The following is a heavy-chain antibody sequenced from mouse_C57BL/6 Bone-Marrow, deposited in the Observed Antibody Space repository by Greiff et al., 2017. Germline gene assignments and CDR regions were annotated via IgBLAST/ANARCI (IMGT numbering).Heavy chain of an antibody. CDR1: GFTFSDFY. V-gene: IGHV7-1*01. CDR2: SRNKANDYTT. D-gene: IGHD2-4*01. J-gene: IGHJ4*01. Sequence: EVKVVESGGGLVQSGRSLRLSCATSGFTFSDFYMEWVRQAPGKGLEWIAASRNKANDYTTEYSASVKGRFIVSRDTSQSILYLQMNALRAEDTAIYYCARDSSYDYDGRLYYYAMDYWGQGTSVTVSS. CDR3: ARDSSYDYDGRLYYYAMDY.